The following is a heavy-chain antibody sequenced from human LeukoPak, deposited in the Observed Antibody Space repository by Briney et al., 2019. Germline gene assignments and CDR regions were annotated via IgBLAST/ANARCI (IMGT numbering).Heavy chain of an antibody. CDR1: GFTFSSYG. CDR3: ARAPPYCSGGACYFDY. D-gene: IGHD2-15*01. Sequence: SGGSLRLSCAASGFTFSSYGMHWVRQAPGRGLEWVAVISYDGSNKYYAASVKGRFTISRDNSKNTLFLQMNSLRAEDSAVYYCARAPPYCSGGACYFDYWGQGTLVTVSS. V-gene: IGHV3-30*03. J-gene: IGHJ4*02. CDR2: ISYDGSNK.